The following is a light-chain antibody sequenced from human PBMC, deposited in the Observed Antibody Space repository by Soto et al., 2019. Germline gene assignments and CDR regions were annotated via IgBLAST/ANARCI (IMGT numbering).Light chain of an antibody. V-gene: IGKV1-39*01. J-gene: IGKJ5*01. CDR3: QKSYSSPLT. CDR1: QSIRSY. CDR2: AAS. Sequence: DIQMTQSPSSLSASVGERVTVTCRASQSIRSYLNWYQQKPGKAPKLLIYAASSLQSGVPSRFSGSGSGTDFTLTINSLQPEDFATYYCQKSYSSPLTFGQGTRLEIK.